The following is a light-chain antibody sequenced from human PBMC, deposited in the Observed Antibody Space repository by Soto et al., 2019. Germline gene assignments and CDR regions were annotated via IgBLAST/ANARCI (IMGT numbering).Light chain of an antibody. CDR2: DAS. J-gene: IGKJ4*01. CDR3: QQRSNWPPVT. V-gene: IGKV3-11*01. CDR1: QSINRH. Sequence: EIVMTQFPATLSVSPGERATLSCRASQSINRHLAWYRQKPGQAPRLLIYDASNRATGIPARFSGSGSGTDFTLTISSLEPEDFGVYYCQQRSNWPPVTFGGGTKVDIK.